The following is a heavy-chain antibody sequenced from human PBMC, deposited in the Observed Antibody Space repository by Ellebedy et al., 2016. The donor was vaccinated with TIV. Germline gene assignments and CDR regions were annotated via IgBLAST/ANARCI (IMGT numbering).Heavy chain of an antibody. J-gene: IGHJ4*02. CDR3: ARDSDDSSGFDC. V-gene: IGHV1-69*04. Sequence: AASVKVSCKASGGTFSSYAINWVRQAPGQGREWMGRIIPILGIANYAQKFQDRVTIISDKSTSTAFMELSSLRSEDTAVYYCARDSDDSSGFDCWGQGTLVTVSS. CDR1: GGTFSSYA. CDR2: IIPILGIA. D-gene: IGHD3-22*01.